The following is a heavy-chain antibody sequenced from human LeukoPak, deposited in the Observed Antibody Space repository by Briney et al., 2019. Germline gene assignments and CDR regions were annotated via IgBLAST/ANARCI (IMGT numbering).Heavy chain of an antibody. Sequence: GGSLRLSCAASGFTFSSYAMSWVRQAPGKGLEWVSAISGSGGSTYYADSVKGRFTISRDNSKNTLYLQMNSLRAEDTAVYYCARDLLPYDTLNWFDPWGQGTLVTVSS. CDR1: GFTFSSYA. CDR2: ISGSGGST. J-gene: IGHJ5*02. V-gene: IGHV3-23*01. CDR3: ARDLLPYDTLNWFDP. D-gene: IGHD3-9*01.